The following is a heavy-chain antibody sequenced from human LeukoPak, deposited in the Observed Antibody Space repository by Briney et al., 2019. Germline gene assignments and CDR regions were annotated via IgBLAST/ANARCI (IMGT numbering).Heavy chain of an antibody. CDR1: GYTFTSYY. D-gene: IGHD2-21*02. Sequence: ASVKVSCKASGYTFTSYYMHWVRQAPGQGLEWMGIINPSGGSTSYAQKFQGRVTMTRDTSTSTVYMELSRLRSDDTAVYYCARDPLGDRAFDYWGQGTLVTVSS. V-gene: IGHV1-46*01. CDR3: ARDPLGDRAFDY. CDR2: INPSGGST. J-gene: IGHJ4*02.